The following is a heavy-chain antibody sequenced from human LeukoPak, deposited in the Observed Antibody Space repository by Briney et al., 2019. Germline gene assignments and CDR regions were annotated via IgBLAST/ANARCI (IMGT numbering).Heavy chain of an antibody. CDR3: ARDGGYGMDV. D-gene: IGHD3-16*01. J-gene: IGHJ6*02. Sequence: PGGSLRLSCAASGFTFDDYAMHWVRQAPGKGLEWVSGISWNSGSIGYADSVKGRFTISRDNAKNSLYLQMNSLRAEDTALYYCARDGGYGMDVWGQGTTVTVSS. V-gene: IGHV3-9*01. CDR1: GFTFDDYA. CDR2: ISWNSGSI.